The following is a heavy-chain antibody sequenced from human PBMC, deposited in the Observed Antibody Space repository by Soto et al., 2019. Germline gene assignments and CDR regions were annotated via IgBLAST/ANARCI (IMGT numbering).Heavy chain of an antibody. CDR1: GYTFTSYG. Sequence: QVQLVQSGAEVKKPGASVKVSCKASGYTFTSYGISWVRQAPGQGLEWMGWISAYNGNTNYAQKLQGRVTMTTDTSTSPAYLELRSLRSADTAVYYCARESDYYGSGSYYNSPDLWGQGTLVTVSS. D-gene: IGHD3-10*01. J-gene: IGHJ4*02. CDR2: ISAYNGNT. CDR3: ARESDYYGSGSYYNSPDL. V-gene: IGHV1-18*01.